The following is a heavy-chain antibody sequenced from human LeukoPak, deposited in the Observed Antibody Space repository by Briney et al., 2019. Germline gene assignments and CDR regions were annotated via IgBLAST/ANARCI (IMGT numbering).Heavy chain of an antibody. V-gene: IGHV3-23*01. CDR1: GFTFSSHA. D-gene: IGHD3-22*01. CDR3: ATRNYYDSRGYYYYYFDF. CDR2: ISSSGDAT. J-gene: IGHJ4*02. Sequence: PGGSLRLSCAVSGFTFSSHAMSWVRHAPGKGLEWLSGISSSGDATPHADSVRGRFSISRDNSRNTLYLQINSLRVEDTGAYYCATRNYYDSRGYYYYYFDFWGQGTLVTVSS.